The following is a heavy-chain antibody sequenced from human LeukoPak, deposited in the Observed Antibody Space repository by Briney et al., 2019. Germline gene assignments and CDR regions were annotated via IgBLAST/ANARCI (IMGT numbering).Heavy chain of an antibody. Sequence: GASVKVSCKASGYTFTSYGISWVRQAPGQGLEWMGIINPSGGSTSYAQKFQGRVTMTRDTSTSTVYMELSSLRSEDTAVYYCAIGPMATVSIFDYWGQGTLVTVSS. V-gene: IGHV1-46*01. D-gene: IGHD5-24*01. CDR1: GYTFTSYG. J-gene: IGHJ4*02. CDR3: AIGPMATVSIFDY. CDR2: INPSGGST.